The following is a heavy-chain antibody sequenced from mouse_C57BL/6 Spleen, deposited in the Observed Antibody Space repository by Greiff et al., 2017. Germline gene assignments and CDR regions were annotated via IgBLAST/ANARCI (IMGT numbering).Heavy chain of an antibody. CDR3: AKNGGYDGYSIYFDY. CDR2: IWRGGST. CDR1: GFSLTSYG. D-gene: IGHD2-3*01. Sequence: QVQLKESGPGLVQPSQSLSITCTVSGFSLTSYGVHWVRQSPGKGLEWLGVIWRGGSTDYNAAFMSRLSITKDNSKSQVFFKMNRLQADDTAIYYCAKNGGYDGYSIYFDYWGQGTTLTVSS. V-gene: IGHV2-5*01. J-gene: IGHJ2*01.